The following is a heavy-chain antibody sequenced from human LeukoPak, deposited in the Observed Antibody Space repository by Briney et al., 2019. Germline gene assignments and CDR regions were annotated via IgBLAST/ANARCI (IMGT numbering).Heavy chain of an antibody. CDR1: GGTFSSYA. J-gene: IGHJ4*02. D-gene: IGHD3-10*01. V-gene: IGHV1-69*13. CDR2: IIPIFGTA. CDR3: ARDAISNYYGSGSYHFDY. Sequence: SVKVSCKASGGTFSSYAISWVRQAPGQGLEWMGGIIPIFGTANYAQKFQGRVTITADESTSTAYMELSSLRSEDTAVYYCARDAISNYYGSGSYHFDYWGQGTLVTVSS.